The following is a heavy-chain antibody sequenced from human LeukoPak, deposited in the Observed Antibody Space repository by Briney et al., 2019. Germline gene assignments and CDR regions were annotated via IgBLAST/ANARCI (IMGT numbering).Heavy chain of an antibody. Sequence: PSETLSLTCTVSGYSISSGYYWGWIRQPPGKGLEWIGSIYHSGSTYYNPSLKSRVTISVDTSKNQFSLKLSSVTAADTAVYYCARDYRIFGVVIDAFDIWGQGTMVTVSS. J-gene: IGHJ3*02. CDR3: ARDYRIFGVVIDAFDI. CDR2: IYHSGST. D-gene: IGHD3-3*01. CDR1: GYSISSGYY. V-gene: IGHV4-38-2*02.